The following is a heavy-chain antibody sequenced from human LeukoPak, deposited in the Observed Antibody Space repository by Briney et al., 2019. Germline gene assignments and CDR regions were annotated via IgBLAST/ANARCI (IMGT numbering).Heavy chain of an antibody. J-gene: IGHJ4*02. D-gene: IGHD3-10*01. CDR3: PTSSPMVRPDFDY. CDR1: GFTFSNYD. V-gene: IGHV3-23*01. CDR2: IFGSGIDT. Sequence: GGSLRLSCAASGFTFSNYDMTWVRQAPGKGLEWVASIFGSGIDTQYADSVKGLITISRDTSKNTLYLQMNSLRAEATAVYYCPTSSPMVRPDFDYWGQETLVTASS.